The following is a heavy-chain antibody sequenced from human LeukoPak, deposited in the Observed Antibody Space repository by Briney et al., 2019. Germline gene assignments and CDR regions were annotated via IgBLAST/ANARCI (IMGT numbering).Heavy chain of an antibody. J-gene: IGHJ3*02. D-gene: IGHD1-26*01. CDR1: GGSISSYY. Sequence: SETLSLTCTVSGGSISSYYWSWIRQPPGKGLEWIGYIYYSGSTNYNPSLKSRVSILVDKSKNQFSLKLTSVTAADTAVYYCAYSGSEWDAFDIWGQGTVVTVSS. CDR2: IYYSGST. CDR3: AYSGSEWDAFDI. V-gene: IGHV4-59*01.